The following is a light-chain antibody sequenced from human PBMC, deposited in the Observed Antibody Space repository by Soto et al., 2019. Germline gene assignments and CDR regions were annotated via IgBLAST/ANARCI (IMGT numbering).Light chain of an antibody. V-gene: IGKV3-11*01. CDR2: DSS. CDR1: QSVGTY. Sequence: EIVLTQSPATLSLSPGERATLSCRASQSVGTYFAWYQQKPGQAPRLLIYDSSNRATSIPARFSGSGSGTDFTLTISSLEPEDFAVYYCQQRSDWPSTFGRGTKVEIK. CDR3: QQRSDWPST. J-gene: IGKJ4*01.